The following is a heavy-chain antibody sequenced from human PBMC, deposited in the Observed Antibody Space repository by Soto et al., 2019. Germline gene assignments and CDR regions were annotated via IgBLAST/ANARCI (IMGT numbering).Heavy chain of an antibody. CDR3: ARGTTTVTTKYYFEY. J-gene: IGHJ4*02. CDR2: ISYDGNNK. V-gene: IGHV3-30-3*01. Sequence: QVQLVESGGGVVQPGRSLRLSCAASGFTFSSYAMHWVRQAPGEGLEWVALISYDGNNKDYAESVKGRFTISRDNSKNTLYVQMNSLTTEDTAVYYCARGTTTVTTKYYFEYWGQGTLVTVSS. D-gene: IGHD4-17*01. CDR1: GFTFSSYA.